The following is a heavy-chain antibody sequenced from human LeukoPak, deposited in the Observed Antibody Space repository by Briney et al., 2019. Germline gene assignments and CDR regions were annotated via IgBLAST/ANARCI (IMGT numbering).Heavy chain of an antibody. J-gene: IGHJ5*02. V-gene: IGHV4-31*11. D-gene: IGHD3-3*01. CDR1: GVSIRSAGYS. Sequence: SQTLSLTCGVSGVSIRSAGYSFYWIRQYPGKGLEWIGHIYYSGSPSYNPSLKSRVTISMDPSKNHFSLNLTSVTAADTAVYYCARDGATGVFETWGQGTPVAVSS. CDR2: IYYSGSP. CDR3: ARDGATGVFET.